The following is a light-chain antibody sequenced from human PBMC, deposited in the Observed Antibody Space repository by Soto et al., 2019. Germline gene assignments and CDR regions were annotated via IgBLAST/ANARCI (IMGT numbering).Light chain of an antibody. CDR2: AAS. CDR3: QQYNNYPLT. J-gene: IGKJ4*01. Sequence: DIQMTQSPSSLSASVGDRVTITCRASQGISSWLAWYQQKPEKAPKSLISAASSLQGGVPSRFSGSGSGTDFTLIISSLQPEDFATYYGQQYNNYPLTFGGGTKVEIK. CDR1: QGISSW. V-gene: IGKV1D-16*01.